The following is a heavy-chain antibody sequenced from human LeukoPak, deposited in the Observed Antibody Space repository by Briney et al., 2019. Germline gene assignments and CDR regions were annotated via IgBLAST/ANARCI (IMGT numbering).Heavy chain of an antibody. J-gene: IGHJ3*02. D-gene: IGHD6-19*01. CDR3: ARGFLWLGQWSVFDI. CDR2: IIASSSYI. Sequence: GGSLSLSCAASGFPFSSYRMHWVRQAPGKGLECASYIIASSSYIYSADTVKGRFTISGDNAKNSLYLQMTSLRAEDTAVYYCARGFLWLGQWSVFDIWGQGTMVTVSS. CDR1: GFPFSSYR. V-gene: IGHV3-21*01.